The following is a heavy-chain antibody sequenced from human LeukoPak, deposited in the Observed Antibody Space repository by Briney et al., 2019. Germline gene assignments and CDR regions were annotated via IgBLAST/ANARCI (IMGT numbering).Heavy chain of an antibody. CDR2: INAGNGNT. V-gene: IGHV1-3*01. CDR1: GYTFTSYA. Sequence: ASVKVSCKASGYTFTSYAMHWVRQAPGQRLEWMGWINAGNGNTKYSQKFQGRVTMTRDTSASTVYMDLSSLRSEDTAVYYCARGLETYYYDSSGGSYYFDYWGQGTLVTVSS. D-gene: IGHD3-22*01. J-gene: IGHJ4*02. CDR3: ARGLETYYYDSSGGSYYFDY.